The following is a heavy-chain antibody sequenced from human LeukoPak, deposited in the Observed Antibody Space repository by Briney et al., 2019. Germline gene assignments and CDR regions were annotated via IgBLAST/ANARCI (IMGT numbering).Heavy chain of an antibody. D-gene: IGHD6-19*01. Sequence: SETLSLTCSDSGDSLSSNYWSWIRQPPGKGLEWIGYIHGSGFTHYDPSLRSRVTISEDTSKNQFYLDLTSLTAADTALYYCARNVGWYTYDTWGQGILVTVSS. CDR2: IHGSGFT. CDR3: ARNVGWYTYDT. CDR1: GDSLSSNY. J-gene: IGHJ5*02. V-gene: IGHV4-59*12.